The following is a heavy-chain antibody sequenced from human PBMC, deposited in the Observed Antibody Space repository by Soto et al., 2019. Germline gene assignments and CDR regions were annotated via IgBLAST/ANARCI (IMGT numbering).Heavy chain of an antibody. J-gene: IGHJ4*02. Sequence: EVQLLESGGGLVQPGGSLRLSCAASGFTFSSYAMSWVRQAPGKGLEWVSAISGSGISTYYADSVKGRFTISRDNSKNTLYLQMNSLRAEDKAVYYCAKDLGYSTGWEPVDYWGQGTLVTVSS. V-gene: IGHV3-23*01. CDR3: AKDLGYSTGWEPVDY. CDR1: GFTFSSYA. CDR2: ISGSGIST. D-gene: IGHD6-19*01.